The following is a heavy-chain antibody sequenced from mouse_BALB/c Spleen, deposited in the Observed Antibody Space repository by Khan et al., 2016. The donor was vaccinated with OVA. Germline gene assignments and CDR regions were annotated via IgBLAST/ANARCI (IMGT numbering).Heavy chain of an antibody. CDR1: GFNIKDYY. D-gene: IGHD2-3*01. Sequence: VQLQQSGAELVRPGALVKLSCKASGFNIKDYYMHWVKQRPEQGLVWIGRIDPENGNTIYDPKFQGKASITSDTSSNTAYLQLSSLTSEDTAVYSCARDGYSPWFAYWGQGTLVTVSA. CDR3: ARDGYSPWFAY. V-gene: IGHV14-1*02. J-gene: IGHJ3*01. CDR2: IDPENGNT.